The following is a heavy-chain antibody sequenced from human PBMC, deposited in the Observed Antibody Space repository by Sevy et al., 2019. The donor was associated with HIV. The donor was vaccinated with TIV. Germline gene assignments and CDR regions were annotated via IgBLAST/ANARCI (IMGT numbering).Heavy chain of an antibody. CDR1: GFTFSDSW. D-gene: IGHD5-18*01. CDR3: ARDRAYSALDY. Sequence: GGSLRLSCVASGFTFSDSWMTWVRQAPGKGLERIAFINEDGSRLGYVDSVRGRFTISRENTQNSLYLQMNSLRAEDMAVYFCARDRAYSALDYWGQGTLVTVSS. CDR2: INEDGSRL. V-gene: IGHV3-7*01. J-gene: IGHJ4*02.